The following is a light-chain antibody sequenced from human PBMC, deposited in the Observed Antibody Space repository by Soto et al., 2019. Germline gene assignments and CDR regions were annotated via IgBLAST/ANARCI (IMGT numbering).Light chain of an antibody. Sequence: QSVLTQPPSASGSPGQSVTISCTGTSSDIGGYDHVSWYQQHPGKAPKVVIYEVTKRPSGVPDRFSGSKSGDTASLTISGLQAEDEADYYCSSYRSSTTFVFGTGTKLTVL. J-gene: IGLJ1*01. V-gene: IGLV2-8*01. CDR3: SSYRSSTTFV. CDR1: SSDIGGYDH. CDR2: EVT.